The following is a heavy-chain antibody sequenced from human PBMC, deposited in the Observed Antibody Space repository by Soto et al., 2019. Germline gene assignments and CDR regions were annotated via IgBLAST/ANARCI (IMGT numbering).Heavy chain of an antibody. J-gene: IGHJ6*02. CDR3: AKDGGYIVVVPAARYGMDV. Sequence: QVQLVESGGGVVQPGRSLRLSCAASGFTFSSYAMHWVRQAPGKGLEWVAVISYDGSNKYYADSVKGRFTISRDNSKNTLYLQMNSLRAEDTAVYYCAKDGGYIVVVPAARYGMDVWGQGTTVTVSS. CDR1: GFTFSSYA. V-gene: IGHV3-30*04. CDR2: ISYDGSNK. D-gene: IGHD2-2*01.